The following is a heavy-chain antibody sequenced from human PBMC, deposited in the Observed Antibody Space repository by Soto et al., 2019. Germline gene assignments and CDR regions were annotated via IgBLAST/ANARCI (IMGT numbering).Heavy chain of an antibody. CDR1: GGTIRSYD. J-gene: IGHJ4*02. Sequence: SETQSLTCTVSGGTIRSYDSSWIRQPPGKGLEWIGYIYYSGSTNYNPSLKSRVTISVDTSKNQFSLKLSSVTAADTAVYYCARGSGGYNFFFDYWGQGTLVTVSS. CDR2: IYYSGST. D-gene: IGHD5-12*01. CDR3: ARGSGGYNFFFDY. V-gene: IGHV4-59*12.